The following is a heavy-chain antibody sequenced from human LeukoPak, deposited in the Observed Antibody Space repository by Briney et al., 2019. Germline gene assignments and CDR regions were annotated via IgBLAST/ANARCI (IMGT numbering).Heavy chain of an antibody. CDR3: CRMYYYGSGSDY. Sequence: PSETLSLTCTVSGGSISSYYWSWIRQPPGKGLEWIGYIYYSGSTNYNPSLKSRVTITVDTSKNQFFLKMSLVTDADTAVNYWCRMYYYGSGSDYWGQGTLVTVSS. V-gene: IGHV4-59*12. CDR1: GGSISSYY. J-gene: IGHJ4*02. CDR2: IYYSGST. D-gene: IGHD3-10*01.